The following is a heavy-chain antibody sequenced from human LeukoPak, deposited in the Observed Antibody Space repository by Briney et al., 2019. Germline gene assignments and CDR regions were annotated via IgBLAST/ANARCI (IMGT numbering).Heavy chain of an antibody. V-gene: IGHV3-7*01. CDR2: IKQDGSEK. J-gene: IGHJ4*02. Sequence: GGSLRLSCAASGFTFSSSWMSWVRQAPGKGLEWVANIKQDGSEKYYVDSVEGRFTISRDNAKNSLYLQMNSLRAEDTAVYFCARVVPPLYYFDYWGQGTLVTVSS. D-gene: IGHD3-10*01. CDR1: GFTFSSSW. CDR3: ARVVPPLYYFDY.